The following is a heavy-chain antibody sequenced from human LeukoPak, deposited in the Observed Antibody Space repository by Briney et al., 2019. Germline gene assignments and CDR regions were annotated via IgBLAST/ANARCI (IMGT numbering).Heavy chain of an antibody. V-gene: IGHV4-59*11. CDR2: IHYTGST. Sequence: PSETLSLTCSVSGGSIISHYWSWIRQPPGKGLVWIGYIHYTGSTNYNPSLKSRVTISVDTSKNQFSLKLTSVTAGDTAVYYCARGGWSLDVWGRGTLVTVSS. CDR3: ARGGWSLDV. CDR1: GGSIISHY. J-gene: IGHJ2*01.